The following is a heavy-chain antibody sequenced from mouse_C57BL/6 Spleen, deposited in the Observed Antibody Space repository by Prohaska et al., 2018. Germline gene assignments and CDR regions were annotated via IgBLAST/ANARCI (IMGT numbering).Heavy chain of an antibody. CDR3: ARQLRPLRAMDY. CDR2: IYPGSGST. D-gene: IGHD3-2*02. CDR1: GYTFTSYW. Sequence: QVQLQQPGAELVKPGASVKMSCKASGYTFTSYWITWVKQRPGQGLEWIGDIYPGSGSTNYNEKFKSKATLTVDTSSSTAYMQLSSLTSEDSAVYYCARQLRPLRAMDYWGQGTSVTVSS. V-gene: IGHV1-55*01. J-gene: IGHJ4*01.